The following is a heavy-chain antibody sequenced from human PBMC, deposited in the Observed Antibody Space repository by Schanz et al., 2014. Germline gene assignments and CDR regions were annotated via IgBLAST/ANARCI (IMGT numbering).Heavy chain of an antibody. CDR1: GYTFTSDS. D-gene: IGHD3-22*01. V-gene: IGHV1-46*01. Sequence: QVQLVQSGAEAKKPGASVKVSCKASGYTFTSDSMHWVRQAPGQGLEWMGMINPSGGSTTYAQKFQGSVANTADKSTSTAYMGLSSLRPEDTTVYYCARSNYYDNSDYYNSFDYGGQGTLVTVSS. CDR2: INPSGGST. J-gene: IGHJ4*02. CDR3: ARSNYYDNSDYYNSFDY.